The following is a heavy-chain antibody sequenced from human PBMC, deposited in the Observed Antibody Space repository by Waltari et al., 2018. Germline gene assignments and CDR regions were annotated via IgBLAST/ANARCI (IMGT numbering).Heavy chain of an antibody. Sequence: QLQLQESGPGLVKPSETLSLTCIVSGGSISISSHYWDWIRQPPGKGLEWIGSIYYIGRTQYNPSLKTRVTMSVDTSKNQFSLKMTSVTAADTAMYYCARGGTPDGWFDPWGQGTLVNVSS. CDR3: ARGGTPDGWFDP. CDR1: GGSISISSHY. J-gene: IGHJ5*02. CDR2: IYYIGRT. V-gene: IGHV4-39*07. D-gene: IGHD2-15*01.